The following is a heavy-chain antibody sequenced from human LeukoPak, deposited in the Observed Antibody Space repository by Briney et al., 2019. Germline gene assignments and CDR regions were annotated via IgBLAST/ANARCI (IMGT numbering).Heavy chain of an antibody. Sequence: PGGSLRLSCAASGFTFSNAWMSWVRQAPGKGLEWVANIKQDGSEKYYVDSVKGRFTISRDNAKNSLYVQMNSLRAEDTAVYYCARASAAGWDYWGQGTLVTVSS. CDR3: ARASAAGWDY. CDR2: IKQDGSEK. D-gene: IGHD6-13*01. CDR1: GFTFSNAW. J-gene: IGHJ4*02. V-gene: IGHV3-7*01.